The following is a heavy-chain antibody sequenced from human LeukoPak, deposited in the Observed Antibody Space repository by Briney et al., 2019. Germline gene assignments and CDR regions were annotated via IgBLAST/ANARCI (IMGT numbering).Heavy chain of an antibody. V-gene: IGHV3-21*01. CDR1: GFTFSSYS. CDR3: ARDRSPRVAREFYYYYMDV. CDR2: ISSSSSYI. D-gene: IGHD2-21*01. J-gene: IGHJ6*03. Sequence: PGGSLRLSCAASGFTFSSYSMNWVRQAPGKGLEWVSSISSSSSYIYYADSVKGRFTISRDNAKNSLYLQMNSLRAEDTAVYYCARDRSPRVAREFYYYYMDVWGKGTTVTVSS.